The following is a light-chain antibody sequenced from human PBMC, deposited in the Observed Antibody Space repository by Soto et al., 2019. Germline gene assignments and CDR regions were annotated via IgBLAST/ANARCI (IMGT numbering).Light chain of an antibody. V-gene: IGLV2-14*01. CDR2: DVS. Sequence: QSVLTQPASVSGSPGQSITISCTGTSSDAGGYNYVSWYQQHPGKAPKLMIYDVSNRPSGVSNRFSGSKSGNTASLTISGLQLEVEGDYLCSSYTSSSTVVFGGGTKVTVL. J-gene: IGLJ2*01. CDR1: SSDAGGYNY. CDR3: SSYTSSSTVV.